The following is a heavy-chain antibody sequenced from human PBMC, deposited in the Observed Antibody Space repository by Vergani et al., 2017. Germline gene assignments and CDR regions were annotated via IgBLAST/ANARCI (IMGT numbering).Heavy chain of an antibody. CDR2: INHSGST. Sequence: QVQLQQWGAGLLKPSETLSLTCAVYGGSFSGYYWSWIRQPPGKGLEWIGEINHSGSTNSNPALKSRVTISVDTYKNQFSLKLSSVTAADTAVYYCARVSVVVQAAIGGSRWFDRWGQGTLVTVSS. J-gene: IGHJ5*02. CDR1: GGSFSGYY. D-gene: IGHD2-2*01. V-gene: IGHV4-34*01. CDR3: ARVSVVVQAAIGGSRWFDR.